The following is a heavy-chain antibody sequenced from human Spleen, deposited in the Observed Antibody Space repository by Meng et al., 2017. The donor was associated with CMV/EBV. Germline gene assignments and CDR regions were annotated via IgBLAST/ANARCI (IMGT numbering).Heavy chain of an antibody. CDR2: ISGDGYTI. CDR1: GFTFSNYN. D-gene: IGHD3-22*01. J-gene: IGHJ4*02. Sequence: GESLKISCAASGFTFSNYNMNWVRQAPAKGLEWVSYISGDGYTIYSADSVKGRFTISRDNAKKSLYLHMNSLRGEDTAVYYCAREPYDSSGYYVPGSDFWGQGTLVTVSS. V-gene: IGHV3-48*04. CDR3: AREPYDSSGYYVPGSDF.